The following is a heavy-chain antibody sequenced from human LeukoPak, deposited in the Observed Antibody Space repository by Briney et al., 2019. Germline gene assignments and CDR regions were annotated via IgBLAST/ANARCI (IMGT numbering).Heavy chain of an antibody. CDR1: GFTFSSYA. V-gene: IGHV3-23*01. D-gene: IGHD3-9*01. CDR2: ISGSGGST. Sequence: GGSLRLSCAASGFTFSSYAMSWVRHAPGKGLEWVSAISGSGGSTYYADSVKGRFTISRDNSKNTLYLQMNSLRAEDTDVYYCAKGDYDILTGYIDYWGQGTLVTVSS. CDR3: AKGDYDILTGYIDY. J-gene: IGHJ4*02.